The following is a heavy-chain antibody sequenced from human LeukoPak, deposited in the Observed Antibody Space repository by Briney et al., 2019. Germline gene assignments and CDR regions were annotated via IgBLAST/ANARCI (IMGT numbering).Heavy chain of an antibody. V-gene: IGHV3-23*01. Sequence: GGSLRLSCAASGLTLSSYAMSWVRQAPGKGLEWVSAISGSGGSTYYADSVKGRFTISRDNSKNTLYLQMNSLRAEDTAVYYCAKRDYYGSGSSYWGQGTLVTVSS. D-gene: IGHD3-10*01. CDR1: GLTLSSYA. J-gene: IGHJ4*02. CDR2: ISGSGGST. CDR3: AKRDYYGSGSSY.